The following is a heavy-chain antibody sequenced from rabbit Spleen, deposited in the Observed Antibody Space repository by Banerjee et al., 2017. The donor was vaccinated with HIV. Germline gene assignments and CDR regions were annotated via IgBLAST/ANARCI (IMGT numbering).Heavy chain of an antibody. J-gene: IGHJ3*01. Sequence: QELKESGGRLVTPGGSLTLTCTASGFSFSSSDYMCWVRQAPGKGLEWIGIIYGGSGTTDYANWVNGRFTISSDNAQNTVDLQMNSLTAADTATYFCARARDTYDDVGDYARLDLWGPGTLVTVS. CDR3: ARARDTYDDVGDYARLDL. D-gene: IGHD2-1*01. CDR1: GFSFSSSDY. CDR2: IYGGSGTT. V-gene: IGHV1S7*01.